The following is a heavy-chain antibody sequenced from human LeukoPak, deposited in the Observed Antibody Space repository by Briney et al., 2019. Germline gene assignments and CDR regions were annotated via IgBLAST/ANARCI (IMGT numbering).Heavy chain of an antibody. D-gene: IGHD1-7*01. CDR2: IKQDGSEK. Sequence: GGSLRLSCAASGFTFSSYAMSWVRQAPGKGLEWVAHIKQDGSEKYYVDSVKGRFTISRDNAKNLVYLQMNSLRAEDTAVYYCARGWNYAFRFDYWGQGTLVTVSS. CDR3: ARGWNYAFRFDY. J-gene: IGHJ4*02. V-gene: IGHV3-7*01. CDR1: GFTFSSYA.